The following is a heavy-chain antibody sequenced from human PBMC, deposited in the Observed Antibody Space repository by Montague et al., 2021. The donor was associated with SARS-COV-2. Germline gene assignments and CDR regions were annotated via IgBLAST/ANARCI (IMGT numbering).Heavy chain of an antibody. Sequence: SETLSLTCTVSGASITRRNWGEHVPQLPWLALLLFRLIYHSRSTNYNPSLKSRLTLSLDKAKNQFSLNLSSVTAADTAVYYCARQIQQVVLSPAKLTNWFDPWGLGTLVTVAS. J-gene: IGHJ5*02. CDR1: GASITRRNW. D-gene: IGHD2-15*01. CDR3: ARQIQQVVLSPAKLTNWFDP. CDR2: IYHSRST. V-gene: IGHV4-4*02.